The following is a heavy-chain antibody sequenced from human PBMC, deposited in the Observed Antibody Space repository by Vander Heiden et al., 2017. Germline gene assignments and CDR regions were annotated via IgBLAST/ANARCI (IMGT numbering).Heavy chain of an antibody. V-gene: IGHV1-18*01. J-gene: IGHJ4*02. CDR3: ATYSSLIPDY. D-gene: IGHD6-13*01. Sequence: GAEVKKPGDSVKISRQASGYTSNNYGFTWVRQAPGQGLECMGCINTYNGITHYAQNVQGRVTMTADTSTTTAYMELRSLGSDDTAVYYCATYSSLIPDYWGQGTLVTVSA. CDR2: INTYNGIT. CDR1: GYTSNNYG.